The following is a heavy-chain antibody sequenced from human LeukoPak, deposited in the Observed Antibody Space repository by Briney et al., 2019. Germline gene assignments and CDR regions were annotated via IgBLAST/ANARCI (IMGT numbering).Heavy chain of an antibody. CDR1: GYTLTELS. CDR2: LDLKDGET. D-gene: IGHD3-10*01. J-gene: IGHJ4*02. Sequence: ASVKVSCKGSGYTLTELSMHLVRQARGKGLEWMGGLDLKDGETIYAQKFQRRVTMTEDTSTGTAYMELSSLRSEDTAVYYCATSVGGGPFRGVIVPLDYWGQGTLVTVSS. V-gene: IGHV1-24*01. CDR3: ATSVGGGPFRGVIVPLDY.